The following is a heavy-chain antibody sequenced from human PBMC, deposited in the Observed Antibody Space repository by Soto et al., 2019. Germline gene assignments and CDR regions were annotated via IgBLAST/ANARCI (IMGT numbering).Heavy chain of an antibody. CDR2: ISGSGGST. D-gene: IGHD2-15*01. CDR3: AKCDSSDAFDI. J-gene: IGHJ3*02. Sequence: GGSMRLSCAASGFTFSSYAMSWVRKATGKGLEWVSAISGSGGSTYYEDSVKGLFTISRDHSKNTLYLQMNSLRAEDTAVCYCAKCDSSDAFDIWGQGTMVTVSS. V-gene: IGHV3-23*01. CDR1: GFTFSSYA.